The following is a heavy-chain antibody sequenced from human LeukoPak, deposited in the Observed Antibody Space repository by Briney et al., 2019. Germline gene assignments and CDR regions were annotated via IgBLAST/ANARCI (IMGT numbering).Heavy chain of an antibody. CDR1: GGTFSSYA. V-gene: IGHV1-69*04. J-gene: IGHJ5*02. CDR2: IIPILGIA. D-gene: IGHD3-16*01. CDR3: ARVMSSRNWFDP. Sequence: SVKVSCKASGGTFSSYAISWVRQAPGQGLEWMGRIIPILGIANYAQKFQGRVTITADKSTSTAYMELSSLRSEDTAVYYCARVMSSRNWFDPWGQGTLVTVSS.